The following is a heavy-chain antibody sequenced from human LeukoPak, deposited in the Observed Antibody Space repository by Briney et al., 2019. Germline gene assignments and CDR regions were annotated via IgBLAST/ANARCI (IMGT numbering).Heavy chain of an antibody. CDR2: IKEDGSVK. CDR1: GFSFSSFW. D-gene: IGHD3-10*02. Sequence: GGSLRLSCAASGFSFSSFWMSWVRQAPGKGLEWVANIKEDGSVKYYVDSVSGRFTISRDSAKNSLYLQMNSLRAEDTAVYYCAELGITMIGGVWGKGTTVTISS. V-gene: IGHV3-7*01. J-gene: IGHJ6*04. CDR3: AELGITMIGGV.